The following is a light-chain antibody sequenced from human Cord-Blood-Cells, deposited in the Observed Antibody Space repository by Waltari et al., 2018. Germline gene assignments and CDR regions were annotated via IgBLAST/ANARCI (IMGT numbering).Light chain of an antibody. Sequence: PGERATLSCRASQSVSSSYLAWYQQKPGQAPRLLIYGASSRATGIPDRFSGSGSGTDFTLTISRLEPEDFAVYYCQQYGSSPLTFGQGTKVEIK. CDR2: GAS. CDR3: QQYGSSPLT. CDR1: QSVSSSY. V-gene: IGKV3-20*01. J-gene: IGKJ1*01.